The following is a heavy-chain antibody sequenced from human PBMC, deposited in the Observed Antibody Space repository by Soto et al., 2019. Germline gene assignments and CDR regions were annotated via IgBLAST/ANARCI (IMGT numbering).Heavy chain of an antibody. J-gene: IGHJ4*02. D-gene: IGHD3-16*02. Sequence: QVQLVQSGAEVKKPGASVKVSCKTSGYICTGYFLHWVRQAPGQGLEWMGWINPNGGGTHYAQKFKGRVLMTMDTSIATVYVDVSSLRSDDTAVCFCAIGPGVIYSKCDFWGEETLITVSS. CDR1: GYICTGYF. V-gene: IGHV1-2*02. CDR3: AIGPGVIYSKCDF. CDR2: INPNGGGT.